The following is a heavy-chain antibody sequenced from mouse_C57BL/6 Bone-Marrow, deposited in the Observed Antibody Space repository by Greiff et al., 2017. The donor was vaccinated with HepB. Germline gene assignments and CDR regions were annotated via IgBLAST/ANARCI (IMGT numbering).Heavy chain of an antibody. V-gene: IGHV7-1*01. J-gene: IGHJ3*01. CDR1: GFTFSDFY. CDR3: ARDADYSNSFAY. CDR2: SRNKANDYTT. D-gene: IGHD2-5*01. Sequence: EVKVVESGGGLVQPGRSLRLSCATSGFTFSDFYMEWVRQAPGKGLEWIAASRNKANDYTTEYSASVKGRFIVSRDTSQSILYLQMNALRAEDTAIYYCARDADYSNSFAYWGQGTLVTVSA.